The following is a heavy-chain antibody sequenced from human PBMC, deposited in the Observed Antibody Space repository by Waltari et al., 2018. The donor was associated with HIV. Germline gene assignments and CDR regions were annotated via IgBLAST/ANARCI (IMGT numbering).Heavy chain of an antibody. D-gene: IGHD3-22*01. CDR1: GFTFSTYV. CDR2: ISSDGSDK. Sequence: QVQLVESGGGVVQPGRSLRLSCAASGFTFSTYVMHWVRQPPGKGLGWVADISSDGSDKYHADSVKGRFTISRDNSKNTLYLQMDSLRAEDTAVYFCAREFYYDSSGYNSGFDYWGQGTLVTVSS. V-gene: IGHV3-30*04. CDR3: AREFYYDSSGYNSGFDY. J-gene: IGHJ4*02.